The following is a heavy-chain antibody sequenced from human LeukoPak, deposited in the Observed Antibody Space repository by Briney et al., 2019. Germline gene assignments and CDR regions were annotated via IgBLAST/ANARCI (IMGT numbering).Heavy chain of an antibody. J-gene: IGHJ3*02. V-gene: IGHV1-18*01. D-gene: IGHD4-17*01. Sequence: XXXXVRQXXXQGLEWMGWISAYKGNTNYAQKLQGRVTMTTDTSTSTAYMELRSLRSDDTAVYYCARELVTTVTTVDAFDIWGQGTMVTVSS. CDR1: X. CDR3: ARELVTTVTTVDAFDI. CDR2: ISAYKGNT.